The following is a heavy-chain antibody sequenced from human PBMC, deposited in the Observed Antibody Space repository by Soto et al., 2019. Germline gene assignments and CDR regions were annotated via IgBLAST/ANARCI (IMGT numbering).Heavy chain of an antibody. CDR2: IIPIFGTA. CDR1: GGTFSSYA. Sequence: SVKVSCKASGGTFSSYAISWVRQAPGQGLEWMGGIIPIFGTANYAQKFQGRVTITADESTSTAYMELSSLRSEDTAVYYCARPPGYISDWYYFDLWGQGTQVTVSS. D-gene: IGHD3-9*01. CDR3: ARPPGYISDWYYFDL. V-gene: IGHV1-69*13. J-gene: IGHJ4*02.